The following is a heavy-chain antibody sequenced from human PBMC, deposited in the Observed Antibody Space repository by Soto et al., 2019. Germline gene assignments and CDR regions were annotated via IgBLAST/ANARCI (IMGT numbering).Heavy chain of an antibody. CDR2: IDSGDDT. CDR3: ARGGIAVAHDY. CDR1: GFTVRTNY. D-gene: IGHD6-19*01. J-gene: IGHJ4*02. V-gene: IGHV3-53*01. Sequence: ESGGGLIQPGGSLRLSCAVSGFTVRTNYVSWVRQAPGQGLEWVSLIDSGDDTYYADSVKGRFTISRDNSKNMLYFQMNSLRADDTAVYYCARGGIAVAHDYWGQGTLVTVSS.